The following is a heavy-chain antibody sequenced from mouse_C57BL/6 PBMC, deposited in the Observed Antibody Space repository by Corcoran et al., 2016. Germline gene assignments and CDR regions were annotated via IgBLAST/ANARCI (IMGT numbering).Heavy chain of an antibody. CDR1: GYTFTTYG. CDR3: ARGVTCNY. V-gene: IGHV9-3*01. J-gene: IGHJ2*01. D-gene: IGHD2-3*01. CDR2: INTYSGVP. Sequence: QIQLVQSGPELKKPGETVKISCKASGYTFTTYGMSWVKQAPGKGLKWMGWINTYSGVPTYADDFKGRFAFSLETSASTAYLQINNLKNEDTATYFCARGVTCNYWGQGTTLTVSS.